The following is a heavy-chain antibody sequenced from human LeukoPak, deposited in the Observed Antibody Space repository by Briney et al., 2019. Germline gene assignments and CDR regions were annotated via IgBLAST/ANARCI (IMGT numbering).Heavy chain of an antibody. J-gene: IGHJ6*02. Sequence: GGSLRLSCAASGFTFSSYAMSWVRQAPGKGLEWVSAISGSGGSTYYADSVKGRFTISRDNSKNTLYLQMNSLRAEDTAVYYCAKDDSGSWYGYYYGMDVWGQGTTVTVSS. V-gene: IGHV3-23*01. CDR3: AKDDSGSWYGYYYGMDV. CDR2: ISGSGGST. CDR1: GFTFSSYA. D-gene: IGHD6-13*01.